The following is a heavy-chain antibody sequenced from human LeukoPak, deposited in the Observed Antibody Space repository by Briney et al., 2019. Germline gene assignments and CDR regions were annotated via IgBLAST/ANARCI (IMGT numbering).Heavy chain of an antibody. Sequence: GESLKISCKGSGYTFTNYWIAWVRQMPGKGLEWMGIINPGASDTRYSPSFQGQVTISSDTSITTAYLQWSSLKASDTAMYYCARQDHGDYAPNYWGQGTLVTVSS. CDR3: ARQDHGDYAPNY. D-gene: IGHD4-17*01. J-gene: IGHJ4*02. V-gene: IGHV5-51*01. CDR2: INPGASDT. CDR1: GYTFTNYW.